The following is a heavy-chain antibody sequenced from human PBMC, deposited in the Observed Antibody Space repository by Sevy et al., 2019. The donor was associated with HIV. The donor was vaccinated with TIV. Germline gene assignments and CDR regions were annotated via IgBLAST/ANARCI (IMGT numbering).Heavy chain of an antibody. CDR1: GGSISSSNW. J-gene: IGHJ3*02. V-gene: IGHV4-4*02. CDR2: IYRSGST. Sequence: SETLSLTCAVSGGSISSSNWWSWVRQPPGKGLEWIGEIYRSGSTNYNPSLKRRVTISVDKSKNQFSLKLSSVTAADTAVYYCARGGYYYDTSGYPRGGLAFDIWGQGTMVTVSS. D-gene: IGHD3-22*01. CDR3: ARGGYYYDTSGYPRGGLAFDI.